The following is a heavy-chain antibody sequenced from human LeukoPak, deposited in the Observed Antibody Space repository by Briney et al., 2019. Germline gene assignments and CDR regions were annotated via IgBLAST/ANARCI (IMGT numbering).Heavy chain of an antibody. CDR2: IIPIFGTA. CDR1: GCTFSSYA. V-gene: IGHV1-69*05. D-gene: IGHD1-26*01. Sequence: GASVKVSFKASGCTFSSYAISWVRQAPGQGLEWMGSIIPIFGTANYAQKFQGRVTITTDESTSTAYMELSSLRSEDTAVYYCAEEEGATAFDYWGQGTLVTVSS. J-gene: IGHJ4*02. CDR3: AEEEGATAFDY.